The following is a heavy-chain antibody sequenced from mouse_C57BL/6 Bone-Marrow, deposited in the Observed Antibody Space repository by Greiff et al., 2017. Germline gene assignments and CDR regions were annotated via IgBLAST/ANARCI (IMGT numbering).Heavy chain of an antibody. CDR2: IYPRSGNT. CDR1: GYTFTSYG. CDR3: ASAYYYGSSYYAMDY. Sequence: QVQLQQSGAELARPGASVKLSCKASGYTFTSYGISWVKQRTGQGLEWIGEIYPRSGNTYYNEKFKGKATLTADKSSSTAYMELRSLTSEDSAVYFCASAYYYGSSYYAMDYWGQGTSVTVSS. D-gene: IGHD1-1*01. J-gene: IGHJ4*01. V-gene: IGHV1-81*01.